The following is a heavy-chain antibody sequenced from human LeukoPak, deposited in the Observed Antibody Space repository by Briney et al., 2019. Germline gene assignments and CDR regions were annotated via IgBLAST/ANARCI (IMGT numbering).Heavy chain of an antibody. Sequence: KPSETLSLTCTVSGGSISSSSYYWGWIRQPPEKGLEWIGSIYYSGTTYYNPSLKSRVTISVDTSKNQFSLKLSSVTAADTAVYYCAANYGSGSYLGTYFDYWGQGTLVTVSS. J-gene: IGHJ4*02. CDR3: AANYGSGSYLGTYFDY. V-gene: IGHV4-39*01. CDR2: IYYSGTT. CDR1: GGSISSSSYY. D-gene: IGHD3-10*01.